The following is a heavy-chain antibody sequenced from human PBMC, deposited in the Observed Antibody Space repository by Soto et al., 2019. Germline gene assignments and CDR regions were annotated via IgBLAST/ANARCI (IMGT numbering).Heavy chain of an antibody. Sequence: HSGSLAITRAFYRGSLSGYSWSCIRQHPGNGLDWIGEINHSGSTNYNPSLKSRVTISVDTSKNQFSLKLSSVTAADTAVYYCARVLRFLEWSPYYYYSGMDVRGQGTTVTVSS. D-gene: IGHD3-3*01. V-gene: IGHV4-34*01. CDR1: RGSLSGYS. J-gene: IGHJ6*02. CDR3: ARVLRFLEWSPYYYYSGMDV. CDR2: INHSGST.